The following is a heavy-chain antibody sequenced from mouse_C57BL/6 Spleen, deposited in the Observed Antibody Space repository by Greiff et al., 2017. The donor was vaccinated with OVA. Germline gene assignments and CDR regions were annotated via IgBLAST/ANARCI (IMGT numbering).Heavy chain of an antibody. CDR2: INPSNGGT. V-gene: IGHV1-53*01. Sequence: VQLQQPGTELVKPGASVKLSCKASGYTFTSYWMHWVKQRPGQGLEWIGNINPSNGGTNYTEKFKSKATLTVDKSSSTAYIQLSSLTSEDSAVYYCSRKEGRVYYFDYWGQGTTLTVSS. CDR3: SRKEGRVYYFDY. D-gene: IGHD3-3*01. CDR1: GYTFTSYW. J-gene: IGHJ2*01.